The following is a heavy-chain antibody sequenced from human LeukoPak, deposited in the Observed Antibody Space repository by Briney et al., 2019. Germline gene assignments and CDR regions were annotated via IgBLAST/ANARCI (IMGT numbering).Heavy chain of an antibody. D-gene: IGHD3-10*01. CDR1: GGSVSSGSYY. J-gene: IGHJ3*02. V-gene: IGHV4-61*01. CDR2: IYYSGST. Sequence: SETLSLTCTVSGGSVSSGSYYWSWIRQPPGKGLEWIGYIYYSGSTNYNPSLKSRVTISVDTSKNQFSLKLSSVTAADTAVYYCARGSSYSGAFDIWGQGTVVTVSS. CDR3: ARGSSYSGAFDI.